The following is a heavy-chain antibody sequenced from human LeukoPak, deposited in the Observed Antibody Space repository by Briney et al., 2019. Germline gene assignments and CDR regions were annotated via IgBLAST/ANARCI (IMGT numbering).Heavy chain of an antibody. D-gene: IGHD6-6*01. CDR2: ITRSSYI. V-gene: IGHV3-21*01. CDR3: ATSPGLGYSSSLTGVDY. Sequence: PGGSLRLSCAASGFAFSSYTMIWVRQAPGKGLEWVSSITRSSYIYYADSVKGRFTISRDNAKNSLYLQMSSLRAEDTAVYYCATSPGLGYSSSLTGVDYWGQGTLVTVSS. J-gene: IGHJ4*02. CDR1: GFAFSSYT.